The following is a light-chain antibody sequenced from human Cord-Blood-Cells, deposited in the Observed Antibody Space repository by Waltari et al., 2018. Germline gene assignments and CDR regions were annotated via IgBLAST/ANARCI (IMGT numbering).Light chain of an antibody. CDR3: QQYGSSTYS. J-gene: IGKJ2*03. CDR2: GAS. V-gene: IGKV3-20*01. CDR1: QSVSRSY. Sequence: EIVLTQSPGTLSLSPGERATLSCRASQSVSRSYLAWYQQKPGQAPRLLIYGASSRATGIPDRFSGSGSGTDFTLTISRLEPEDFAVYYCQQYGSSTYSFSQGTKLEIK.